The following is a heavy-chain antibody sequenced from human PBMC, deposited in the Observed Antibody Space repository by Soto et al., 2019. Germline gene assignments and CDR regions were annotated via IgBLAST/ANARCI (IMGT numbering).Heavy chain of an antibody. CDR3: ARGNHYDSSGYYGSYFDY. D-gene: IGHD3-22*01. Sequence: SETLSLTCAVSGGSINNRNWRSWVRQSPGKGLEWIGEIHHSGSTKYNPSLKSRVTISVDKSNNQFSLRLTSVTAADTAVFYCARGNHYDSSGYYGSYFDYWGQGTLVTVS. J-gene: IGHJ4*02. CDR2: IHHSGST. CDR1: GGSINNRNW. V-gene: IGHV4-4*02.